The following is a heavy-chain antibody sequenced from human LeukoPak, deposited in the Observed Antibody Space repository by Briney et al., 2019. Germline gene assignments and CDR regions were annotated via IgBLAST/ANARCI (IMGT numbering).Heavy chain of an antibody. CDR3: AKDSLTTEV. CDR2: ISGSGANT. J-gene: IGHJ6*02. CDR1: KFTFSFYA. V-gene: IGHV3-23*01. D-gene: IGHD4-11*01. Sequence: GGSLRLSCAASKFTFSFYAMSWVRQAPGKGLEWVSTISGSGANTYYADSVKGRFTISRDNSKNTLYLQMNSLRAEDTAVYYCAKDSLTTEVWGQGTTVTVPS.